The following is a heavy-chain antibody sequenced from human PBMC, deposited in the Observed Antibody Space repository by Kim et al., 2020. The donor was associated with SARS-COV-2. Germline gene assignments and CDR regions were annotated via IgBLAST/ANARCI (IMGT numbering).Heavy chain of an antibody. CDR2: IYYSGST. CDR1: GGSISSGGYY. J-gene: IGHJ6*02. D-gene: IGHD3-3*01. Sequence: SETLSLTCTVSGGSISSGGYYWSWIRQHPGKGLEWIGYIYYSGSTYYNPSLKSRVTISVDTSKNQFSLKLSSVTAADTAVYYCARGITIFGVVTNGMDVWGQWTTVTVSS. CDR3: ARGITIFGVVTNGMDV. V-gene: IGHV4-31*03.